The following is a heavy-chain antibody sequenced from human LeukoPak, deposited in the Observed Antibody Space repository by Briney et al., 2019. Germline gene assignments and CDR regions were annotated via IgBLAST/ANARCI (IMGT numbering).Heavy chain of an antibody. V-gene: IGHV5-51*01. CDR1: GYSFTIYW. CDR2: IYPGDSDT. CDR3: AIFDFLFGEIDNWFDP. Sequence: GESLKISCKGSGYSFTIYWIGWVRQMPGKGLEWMGIIYPGDSDTRYSPSFQGQVTISADKSISTAHLQWSSLKASDTAMYYCAIFDFLFGEIDNWFDPWGQGTQVTVSS. D-gene: IGHD3-16*01. J-gene: IGHJ5*02.